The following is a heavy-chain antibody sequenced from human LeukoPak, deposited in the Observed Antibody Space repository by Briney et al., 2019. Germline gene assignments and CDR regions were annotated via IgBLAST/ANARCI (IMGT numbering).Heavy chain of an antibody. D-gene: IGHD3-22*01. Sequence: VASVKVSCKASGYTFTGYYMHWVRQAPGQGLEWMGWINPNSGGTNYAQKFQGRVTMTRDTSISTAYMELSRLRSDDTAVYYCASKYYYDSSGYYYVKDYWGQGTLVTVSS. CDR2: INPNSGGT. V-gene: IGHV1-2*02. J-gene: IGHJ4*02. CDR1: GYTFTGYY. CDR3: ASKYYYDSSGYYYVKDY.